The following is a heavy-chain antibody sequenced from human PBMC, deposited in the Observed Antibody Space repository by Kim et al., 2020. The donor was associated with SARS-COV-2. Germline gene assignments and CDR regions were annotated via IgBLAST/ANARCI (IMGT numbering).Heavy chain of an antibody. Sequence: GGSLRLSCAASGFTFSSYAMHWVRQAPGKGLEWVAVISYDGSNKYYADSVKGRFTISRDNSKNTLYLQMNSLRAEDTAVYYCARIRSGSYRGGFDYWGPGTLVTVSP. CDR1: GFTFSSYA. V-gene: IGHV3-30*04. CDR3: ARIRSGSYRGGFDY. J-gene: IGHJ4*02. CDR2: ISYDGSNK. D-gene: IGHD3-10*01.